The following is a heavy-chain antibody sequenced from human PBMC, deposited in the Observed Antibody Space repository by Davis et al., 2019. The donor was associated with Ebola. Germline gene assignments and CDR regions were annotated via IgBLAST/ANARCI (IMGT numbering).Heavy chain of an antibody. D-gene: IGHD6-19*01. CDR1: GFTFDDYA. Sequence: SLKTPCAASGFTFDDYAMHWVRQAPGKGLEWVSGIRWNSGSIGYADSVKGRFTISRGNAKNSLYLQMNSLRAEDTALYYCAKSQSSDSSGWYDWFDPWGQGTLVTVSS. J-gene: IGHJ5*02. CDR3: AKSQSSDSSGWYDWFDP. CDR2: IRWNSGSI. V-gene: IGHV3-9*01.